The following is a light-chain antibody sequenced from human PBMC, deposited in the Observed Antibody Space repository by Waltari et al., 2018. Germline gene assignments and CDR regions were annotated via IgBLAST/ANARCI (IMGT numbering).Light chain of an antibody. CDR3: NSYTGSSSWV. V-gene: IGLV2-14*01. CDR1: RRAVGFYNY. CDR2: DVS. J-gene: IGLJ3*02. Sequence: QSALTHPASAYGSPAHPSPLSRSATRRAVGFYNYVPWYQQHPGKAPKLIIYDVSERPSGVSDRFSGSKSGNTASLTISGLQAEDEADYYCNSYTGSSSWVFGGGTKLAVL.